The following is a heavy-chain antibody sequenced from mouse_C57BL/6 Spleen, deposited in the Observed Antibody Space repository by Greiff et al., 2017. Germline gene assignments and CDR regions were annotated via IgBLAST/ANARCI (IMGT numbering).Heavy chain of an antibody. CDR2: IYPRSGNT. J-gene: IGHJ1*03. D-gene: IGHD2-5*01. V-gene: IGHV1-81*01. CDR3: ARSKAYYSNYGYFDV. Sequence: QVQLQQPGAELARPGASVKLSCKASGYTFTSYGISWVKQRTGQGLEWIGEIYPRSGNTYYNEKFKGKATLTADKSSSTAYMELRSLTSEDSAVYFCARSKAYYSNYGYFDVWGTGTTVTVSS. CDR1: GYTFTSYG.